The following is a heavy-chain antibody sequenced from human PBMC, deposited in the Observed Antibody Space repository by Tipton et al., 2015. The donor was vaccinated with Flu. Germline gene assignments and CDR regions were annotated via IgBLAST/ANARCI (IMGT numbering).Heavy chain of an antibody. D-gene: IGHD2-2*01. CDR1: GGSISSSSDY. J-gene: IGHJ4*02. Sequence: TLSLTCNVSGGSISSSSDYWGWIRQPPGKGLEWIGTIYYSGSTYYNPSHRSRVTISVDTSASQFSLQLRSVTAADTAVYYCARDPSLGMPDYFDYWGQGILVTASS. CDR3: ARDPSLGMPDYFDY. V-gene: IGHV4-39*07. CDR2: IYYSGST.